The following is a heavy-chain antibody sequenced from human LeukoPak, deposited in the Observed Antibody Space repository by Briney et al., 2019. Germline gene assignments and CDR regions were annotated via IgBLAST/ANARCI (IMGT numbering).Heavy chain of an antibody. CDR1: GGSISSYY. CDR2: IYYSGST. D-gene: IGHD4-17*01. Sequence: SETLSLTCTVSGGSISSYYWSWIRQPPGKGLEWIGYIYYSGSTNYNPSLKSRVTISVDTSKNQFSLKLSSVTAADTAVYYCARVDGDYGIDYWVREPWSPSPQ. J-gene: IGHJ4*02. V-gene: IGHV4-59*01. CDR3: ARVDGDYGIDY.